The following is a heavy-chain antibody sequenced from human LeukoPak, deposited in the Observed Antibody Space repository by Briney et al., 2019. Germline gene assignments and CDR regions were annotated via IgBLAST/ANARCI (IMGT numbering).Heavy chain of an antibody. V-gene: IGHV3-30-3*01. CDR2: ISYDGSNK. J-gene: IGHJ6*03. CDR1: GFTFSSYA. Sequence: PGRSLRLSCAASGFTFSSYAMHWVRQAPGKGLEWVAVISYDGSNKYYADSVKGRFTISRDNYKNILFLQGTSLRVDDTAVYYCVKIEGSGWTGYMDVWGKGTAVTVSS. CDR3: VKIEGSGWTGYMDV. D-gene: IGHD6-19*01.